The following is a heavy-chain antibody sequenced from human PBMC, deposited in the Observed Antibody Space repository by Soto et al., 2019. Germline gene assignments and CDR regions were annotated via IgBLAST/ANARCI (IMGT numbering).Heavy chain of an antibody. CDR1: GFTFSTYG. J-gene: IGHJ4*02. CDR3: ARDGGGPYSYGYPPHRVYFDY. Sequence: GGSLRLSCAASGFTFSTYGMHWVRQPPGKGLEWVAVIWYDGSNRYYADSVKGRFTISRDNSKNTLYLQMNSLRAEDTAVYYCARDGGGPYSYGYPPHRVYFDYWGQGTLVTVSS. V-gene: IGHV3-33*01. CDR2: IWYDGSNR. D-gene: IGHD5-18*01.